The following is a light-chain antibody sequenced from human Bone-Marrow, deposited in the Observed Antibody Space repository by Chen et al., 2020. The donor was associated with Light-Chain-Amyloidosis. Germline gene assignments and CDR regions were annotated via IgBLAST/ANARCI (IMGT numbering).Light chain of an antibody. V-gene: IGLV3-21*02. CDR2: DNR. J-gene: IGLJ3*02. CDR1: NIERQS. CDR3: QVWHSISDQGV. Sequence: SYVLTQPPTVSVAPGQTARITCGGNNIERQSGNWYQLKPGQAPVLVVYDNRDRPTGIPKRFSGSKSGSPATLTISRVEAGDEADYYCQVWHSISDQGVFGGGTKLTVL.